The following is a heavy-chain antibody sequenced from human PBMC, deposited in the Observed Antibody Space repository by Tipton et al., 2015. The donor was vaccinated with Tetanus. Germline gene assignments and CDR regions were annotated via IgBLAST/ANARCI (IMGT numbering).Heavy chain of an antibody. Sequence: TLSLTCTVSGGSISSGDYYRSWIRQHPGKGLEWIGYIYYSGSAYYNPSLKSRVTISVDTSKNQFSLKLSSVTAADTAVYYYAGAIRSRENDDSGYYPYYFDSWGQGTLVTVSS. J-gene: IGHJ4*02. V-gene: IGHV4-31*03. D-gene: IGHD3-22*01. CDR1: GGSISSGDYY. CDR3: AGAIRSRENDDSGYYPYYFDS. CDR2: IYYSGSA.